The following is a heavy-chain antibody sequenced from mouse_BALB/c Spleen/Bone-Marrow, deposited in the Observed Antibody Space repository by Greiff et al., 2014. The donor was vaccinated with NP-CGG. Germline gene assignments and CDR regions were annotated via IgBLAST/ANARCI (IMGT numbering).Heavy chain of an antibody. J-gene: IGHJ2*01. CDR2: IDPANGNT. V-gene: IGHV14-3*02. CDR3: ARNYGSSLDY. Sequence: EVQLQQSGAEIVKPGASVKSSCTTSGFNIEDSYIYWMKQRPEQGLVWIGRIDPANGNTKYDPKFQGKATITVDTSSATAYLQLSSLTSEDTAVYYCARNYGSSLDYWGQGTTLTVSS. D-gene: IGHD1-1*01. CDR1: GFNIEDSY.